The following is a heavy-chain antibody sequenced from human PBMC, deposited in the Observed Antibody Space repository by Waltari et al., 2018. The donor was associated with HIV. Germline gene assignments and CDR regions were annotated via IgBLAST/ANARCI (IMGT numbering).Heavy chain of an antibody. CDR2: IYYSGGT. J-gene: IGHJ2*01. V-gene: IGHV4-39*01. CDR1: AGSISSSSYS. CDR3: ARVQTGVDTAMVNRYFDL. D-gene: IGHD5-18*01. Sequence: QLQLQESGPGLVKPSETLSLTCTVSAGSISSSSYSWGWIRQPSGRGLVWYGRIYYSGGTYYNPSLKSRVTISVDTSKNQFSLKLSSVTAADTAVYYCARVQTGVDTAMVNRYFDLWGRGTLVTVSS.